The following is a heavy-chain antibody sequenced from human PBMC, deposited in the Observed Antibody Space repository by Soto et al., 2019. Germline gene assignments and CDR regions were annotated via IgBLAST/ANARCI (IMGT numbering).Heavy chain of an antibody. J-gene: IGHJ4*02. CDR3: ARDRRDGYNTFDY. Sequence: GASVKVSCKASGYTFTSYEMHWVRQAPGQGLEWMGIISPSDGSTTYAQKFQSRVTMTRDTSTSTVYMELSSLRSEDTAVYYCARDRRDGYNTFDYWGQGTLVTVSS. V-gene: IGHV1-46*01. D-gene: IGHD5-12*01. CDR1: GYTFTSYE. CDR2: ISPSDGST.